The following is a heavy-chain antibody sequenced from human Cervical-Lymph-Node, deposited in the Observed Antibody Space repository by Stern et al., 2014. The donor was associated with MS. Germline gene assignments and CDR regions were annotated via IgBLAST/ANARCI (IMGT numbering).Heavy chain of an antibody. V-gene: IGHV1-2*02. Sequence: VQLEESGAEVKQPGTSVKVSCKASTYTFTAYHLHWVRQAPGQGLAWMGWIDCNSGATKYAQKFQGRVTMTRDTSISTAYMELSRLTSDDTAVYYCARDAPGPVHQTACYDYWGQGTLVTVSS. J-gene: IGHJ4*02. CDR2: IDCNSGAT. CDR3: ARDAPGPVHQTACYDY. D-gene: IGHD2-8*02. CDR1: TYTFTAYH.